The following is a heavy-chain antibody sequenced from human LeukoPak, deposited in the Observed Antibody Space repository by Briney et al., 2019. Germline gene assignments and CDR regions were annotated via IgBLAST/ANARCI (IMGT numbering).Heavy chain of an antibody. CDR1: GFTISSYS. V-gene: IGHV3-48*01. CDR3: ARDHGYYDGRNV. D-gene: IGHD3-22*01. CDR2: ISSSSSTI. J-gene: IGHJ6*02. Sequence: PGGSLRLSCAASGFTISSYSMNWVRQAPGKGLEWVSYISSSSSTIYYADSVKGRFTISRDNAKNSLYLQMNSLRAEDTAVYYCARDHGYYDGRNVWGQGTTVTVSS.